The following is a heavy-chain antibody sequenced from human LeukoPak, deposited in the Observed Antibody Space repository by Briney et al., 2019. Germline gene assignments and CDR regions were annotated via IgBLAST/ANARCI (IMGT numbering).Heavy chain of an antibody. Sequence: SETLSLTCAVSGGSISSGGYSWSWIRQPPGKGLEWIGYIYHSGSTYYNPSLKSRVTISVDRSKNQFSPKLSSVTAADTAVYYCARNYDSSGPEGAFDIWGQGTMVTVSS. J-gene: IGHJ3*02. V-gene: IGHV4-30-2*01. CDR1: GGSISSGGYS. CDR3: ARNYDSSGPEGAFDI. D-gene: IGHD3-22*01. CDR2: IYHSGST.